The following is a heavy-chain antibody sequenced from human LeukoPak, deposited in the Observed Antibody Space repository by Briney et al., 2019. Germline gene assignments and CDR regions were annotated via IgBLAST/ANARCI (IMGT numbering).Heavy chain of an antibody. V-gene: IGHV3-15*01. CDR1: GGPFSNAC. J-gene: IGHJ4*02. D-gene: IGHD6-19*01. CDR3: TTDSSSGWDQGY. Sequence: GGSLRLSWAASGGPFSNACMRGARHAPGKGLEWVGRIKSKTDGGTTDYAAPVKGRFTISRDDSKNTLYLQMNSLKAEDTAVYYCTTDSSSGWDQGYWGRGTLVTVSS. CDR2: IKSKTDGGTT.